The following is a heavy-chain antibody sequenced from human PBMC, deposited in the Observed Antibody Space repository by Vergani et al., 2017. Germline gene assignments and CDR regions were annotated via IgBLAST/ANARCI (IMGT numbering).Heavy chain of an antibody. Sequence: QVQLVQSGAEVKKPGASVKVSCKASGGPFSSYAISWVRQAPGQGLEWMGRIIPILGIANYAQKFQGRVTITADNSTRTAYMELSSLRSEDTAVDYCARGRIAVAGTFDYRGQGTLVTVSS. D-gene: IGHD6-19*01. J-gene: IGHJ4*02. V-gene: IGHV1-69*04. CDR3: ARGRIAVAGTFDY. CDR1: GGPFSSYA. CDR2: IIPILGIA.